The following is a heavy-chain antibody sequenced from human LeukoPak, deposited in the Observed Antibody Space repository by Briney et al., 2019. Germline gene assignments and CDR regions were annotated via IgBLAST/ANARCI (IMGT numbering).Heavy chain of an antibody. Sequence: GGSLRLSCAASGFTFTNYGMHWVRQAPGKGLEWVAIIRYDGTNKYYADSVKGRFTISRDNSKNTLYLQMNSLRAEDTAVYYCAKAPPRVVAATGGFDYWGQGILVTVSS. J-gene: IGHJ4*02. CDR2: IRYDGTNK. CDR3: AKAPPRVVAATGGFDY. D-gene: IGHD2-15*01. V-gene: IGHV3-30*02. CDR1: GFTFTNYG.